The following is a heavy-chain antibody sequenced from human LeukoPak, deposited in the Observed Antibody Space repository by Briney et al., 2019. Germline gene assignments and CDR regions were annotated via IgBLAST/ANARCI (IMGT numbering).Heavy chain of an antibody. D-gene: IGHD3-16*01. J-gene: IGHJ4*02. Sequence: PGGSLRLSCAASGFTFDDYAMHWVRQAPGKGLEWVSGISWNSGSIGYADSVKGRFTISRDNAKNSLYLQMNGLGAEDTAVYYCARELNGYGYYFFDYWGPGTLVTVSS. CDR2: ISWNSGSI. CDR1: GFTFDDYA. CDR3: ARELNGYGYYFFDY. V-gene: IGHV3-9*01.